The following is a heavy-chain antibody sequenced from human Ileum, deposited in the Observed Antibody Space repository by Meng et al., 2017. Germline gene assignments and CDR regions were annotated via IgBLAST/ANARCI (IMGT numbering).Heavy chain of an antibody. D-gene: IGHD4-17*01. CDR2: IKSKADGGTT. CDR3: TDGLTI. CDR1: GFTFSDAW. J-gene: IGHJ3*02. Sequence: EVRLVWAGGGLVKPGGSLTLSWAAAGFTFSDAWMSWVRQAPGKGLEWIGLIKSKADGGTTAYAAPVKDRFTISRDDSKTTLYLQMNSLKTEDTAVYYCTDGLTIWGQGTMVTVSS. V-gene: IGHV3-15*01.